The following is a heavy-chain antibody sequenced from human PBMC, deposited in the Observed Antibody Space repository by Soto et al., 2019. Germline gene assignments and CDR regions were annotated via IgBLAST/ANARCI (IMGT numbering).Heavy chain of an antibody. D-gene: IGHD3-16*02. CDR3: ARAYDYVWGSYRHAAGIDY. CDR2: ISYDGSNK. J-gene: IGHJ4*02. Sequence: PGGSLRLSCAASGFTFSSYAMHWVRQAPGKGLEWVAVISYDGSNKYYADSVKGRFTISRDNSKNTLYLQMNSLRAEDTAVYYCARAYDYVWGSYRHAAGIDYWGQGTLVTVSS. V-gene: IGHV3-30-3*01. CDR1: GFTFSSYA.